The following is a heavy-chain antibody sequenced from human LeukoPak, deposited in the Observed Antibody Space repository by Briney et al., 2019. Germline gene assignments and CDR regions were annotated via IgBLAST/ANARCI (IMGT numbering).Heavy chain of an antibody. D-gene: IGHD6-19*01. CDR1: GFTFSSYS. CDR3: AREKSTTVADTFDY. Sequence: GGSLRLSCAASGFTFSSYSMNWVRQAPEKGLEWVSSISSSSSYIYYADSVKGRFTISRDNAKNSLYLQMNSLRAEDTAVYYCAREKSTTVADTFDYWGQGTLVTVSS. CDR2: ISSSSSYI. V-gene: IGHV3-21*01. J-gene: IGHJ4*02.